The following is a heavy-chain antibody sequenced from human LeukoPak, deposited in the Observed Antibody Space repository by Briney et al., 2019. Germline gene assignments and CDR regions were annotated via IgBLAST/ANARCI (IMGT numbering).Heavy chain of an antibody. Sequence: GGSLRLSCAASGFTFSSYAMSWVRQAPGKGLEWVSAISGSGGSTYYADSVKGRFTISRDNSKNTLYLQMNSLRAEDTAVYYCAKDMEEYYYDSSGYSGFDYWGQGTLVTVSS. CDR2: ISGSGGST. CDR1: GFTFSSYA. J-gene: IGHJ4*02. D-gene: IGHD3-22*01. CDR3: AKDMEEYYYDSSGYSGFDY. V-gene: IGHV3-23*01.